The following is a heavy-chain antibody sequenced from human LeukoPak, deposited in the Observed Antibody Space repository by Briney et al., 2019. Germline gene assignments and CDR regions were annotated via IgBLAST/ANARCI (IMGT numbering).Heavy chain of an antibody. Sequence: SETLSLTCTVSGGSISSYYWSWIRQPAGKGLEWIGRIYTSGSTNYNPSLKSRVTISVDTSKNQFSLKLSSVTAADTAVYYCARGNYYDSSGYYYDAFDIWGQGTMVTVSS. D-gene: IGHD3-22*01. V-gene: IGHV4-4*07. CDR3: ARGNYYDSSGYYYDAFDI. CDR1: GGSISSYY. J-gene: IGHJ3*02. CDR2: IYTSGST.